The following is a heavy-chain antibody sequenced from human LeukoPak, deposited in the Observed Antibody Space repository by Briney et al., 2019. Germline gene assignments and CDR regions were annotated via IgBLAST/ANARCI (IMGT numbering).Heavy chain of an antibody. CDR1: GGSISTYY. CDR3: ATGSPGRQLHFFDY. D-gene: IGHD6-6*01. Sequence: SETLSLTCTVSGGSISTYYWTWIRQPPGKGLEWVGYIYSSGTTNYNPSLNSRVTISLDTSKNQFSLNLRSVTAADTAVYCATGSPGRQLHFFDYWGQGTLVTVSS. J-gene: IGHJ4*02. V-gene: IGHV4-59*08. CDR2: IYSSGTT.